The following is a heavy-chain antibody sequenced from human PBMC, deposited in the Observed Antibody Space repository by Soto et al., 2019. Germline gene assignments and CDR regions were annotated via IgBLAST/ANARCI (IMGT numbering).Heavy chain of an antibody. CDR1: GFTFSSYA. CDR3: ARVVDNWNVPSLDY. Sequence: AXGSLRLSCAASGFTFSSYAMSWVRQAPGKGLEWVSAISGSGGSTYYADSVKGRFTISRDNSKNTLYLQMNSLRAEDTAVYYCARVVDNWNVPSLDYWGQGPLATVSS. D-gene: IGHD1-20*01. CDR2: ISGSGGST. J-gene: IGHJ4*02. V-gene: IGHV3-23*01.